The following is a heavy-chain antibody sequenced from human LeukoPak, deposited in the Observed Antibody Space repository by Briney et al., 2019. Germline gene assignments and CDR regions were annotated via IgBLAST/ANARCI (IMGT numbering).Heavy chain of an antibody. CDR2: IYYSGST. Sequence: SETLSLTCTVSGASISSYYWSWIRQSPGKGLEWIGYIYYSGSTNYNPSLKSRVTISVDTSKNQFSRKLSSVTAADTAVYYCARVSGEGLRYFDWLLYGYYYYMDVWGKGTTVTVSS. CDR3: ARVSGEGLRYFDWLLYGYYYYMDV. D-gene: IGHD3-9*01. J-gene: IGHJ6*03. CDR1: GASISSYY. V-gene: IGHV4-59*01.